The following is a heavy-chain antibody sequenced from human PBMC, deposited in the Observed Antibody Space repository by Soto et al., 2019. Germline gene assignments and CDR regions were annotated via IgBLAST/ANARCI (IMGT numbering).Heavy chain of an antibody. CDR2: ISSRGNT. CDR3: AASPNADFFDY. J-gene: IGHJ4*02. CDR1: GGSIRSDGYY. V-gene: IGHV4-31*03. Sequence: QVQLQESGPGLVTPSQSLSLTCTVSGGSIRSDGYYWRWIRQHPGRGLEWIGHISSRGNTDYNPSLESRVAISLDTPRNQFSLKLRSVSAADTAVYYCAASPNADFFDYWGQGALVTVSA.